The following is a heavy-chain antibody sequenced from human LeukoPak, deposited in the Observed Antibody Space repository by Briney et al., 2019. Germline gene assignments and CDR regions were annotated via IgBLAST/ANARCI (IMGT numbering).Heavy chain of an antibody. CDR2: IKQDGSEK. V-gene: IGHV3-7*04. J-gene: IGHJ5*02. Sequence: QSGGSLRLSCAASGFTFSSYSMNWVRQAPGKGLEWVANIKQDGSEKYYMDSVKGRFTISRDNAKNSLYLQMSSLRAEDTAVYYCARVAAAVPDQWGQGTLVTVSS. CDR1: GFTFSSYS. D-gene: IGHD6-13*01. CDR3: ARVAAAVPDQ.